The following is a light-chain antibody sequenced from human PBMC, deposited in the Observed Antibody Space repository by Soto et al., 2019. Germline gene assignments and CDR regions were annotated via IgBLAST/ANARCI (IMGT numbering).Light chain of an antibody. J-gene: IGKJ1*01. CDR2: GAS. CDR3: QQYGTSSWT. V-gene: IGKV3-20*01. Sequence: EIVLTQSPGTLSLSPGERATLSCRASQSVRSSYLAWYQQKPGQAPRLLIYGASSRATGIPDRFSGSGSGTDFTLTISRVEPEDCAVYYCQQYGTSSWTFGQGTKVEIK. CDR1: QSVRSSY.